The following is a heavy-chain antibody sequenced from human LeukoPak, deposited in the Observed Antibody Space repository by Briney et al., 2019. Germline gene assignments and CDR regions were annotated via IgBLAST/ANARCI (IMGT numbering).Heavy chain of an antibody. Sequence: ASVKVSCKASGGTFSSYAISWVRQAPGQGLEWMGGITPIFGTANYAQKFQGRVTITADESTSTAYMELSSLRSEDTAVYYCARLDGVGGPYYYDSSGYYSWGQGALVTVSS. D-gene: IGHD3-22*01. CDR2: ITPIFGTA. J-gene: IGHJ4*02. V-gene: IGHV1-69*01. CDR1: GGTFSSYA. CDR3: ARLDGVGGPYYYDSSGYYS.